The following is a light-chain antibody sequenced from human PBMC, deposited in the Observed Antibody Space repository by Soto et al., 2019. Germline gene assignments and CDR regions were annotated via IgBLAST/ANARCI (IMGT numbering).Light chain of an antibody. V-gene: IGLV2-11*01. J-gene: IGLJ1*01. Sequence: QSVLTQPRSVSGSPGQSVTISCTGTSSDVGGYNYVSWYQQHPGKAPKLMIYDVSKQPSGVPDRFSGSKSGNTASLTISGLQAEDEADYYCCSYAGSPLYVFGTGTKVTVL. CDR3: CSYAGSPLYV. CDR1: SSDVGGYNY. CDR2: DVS.